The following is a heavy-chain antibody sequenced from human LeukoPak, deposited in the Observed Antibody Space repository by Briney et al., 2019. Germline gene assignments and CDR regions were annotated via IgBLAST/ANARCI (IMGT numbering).Heavy chain of an antibody. CDR1: GFTFSSYS. Sequence: GGSLRLSCAASGFTFSSYSMNWVRQAPGKGLEWVAVISYDGSNKYYADSVKGRFTISRDNSKNTLYLQMNSLRAEDTAVYYCARGGYYGSGSYYTDYWGQGTLVTVSS. CDR2: ISYDGSNK. V-gene: IGHV3-30*03. CDR3: ARGGYYGSGSYYTDY. D-gene: IGHD3-10*01. J-gene: IGHJ4*02.